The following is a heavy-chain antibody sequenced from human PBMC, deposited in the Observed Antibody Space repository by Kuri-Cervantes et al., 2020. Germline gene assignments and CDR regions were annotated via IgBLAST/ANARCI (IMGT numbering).Heavy chain of an antibody. D-gene: IGHD5-24*01. J-gene: IGHJ6*02. CDR1: GFTFSSYS. Sequence: GESLKISCAASGFTFSSYSMNWVRQAPGKGLEWVSSISSSSSYIYYADSVKGRFTISRDNANYSLYLQMSSLRAEDTAVYYCARDMTHPMATIIAYYYYGLDVWGQGTTVTVSS. V-gene: IGHV3-21*01. CDR2: ISSSSSYI. CDR3: ARDMTHPMATIIAYYYYGLDV.